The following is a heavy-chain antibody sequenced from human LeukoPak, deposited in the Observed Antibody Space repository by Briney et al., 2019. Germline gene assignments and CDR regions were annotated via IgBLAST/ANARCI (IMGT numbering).Heavy chain of an antibody. Sequence: SETLSLTCAVYGGSFSGYYWSWIRQPPGKGLEWIGEINHSGSTNYNPSLKSRVTISVDTSKNQFSLKLSSVTAADTAVYYCARALPSYDFWSGSSARPPLGYWGQGTLVTVSS. CDR3: ARALPSYDFWSGSSARPPLGY. V-gene: IGHV4-34*01. D-gene: IGHD3-3*01. CDR1: GGSFSGYY. J-gene: IGHJ4*02. CDR2: INHSGST.